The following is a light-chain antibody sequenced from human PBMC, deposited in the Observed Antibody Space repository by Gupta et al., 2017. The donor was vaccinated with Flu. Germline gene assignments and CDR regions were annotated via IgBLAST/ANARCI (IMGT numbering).Light chain of an antibody. CDR1: QSLGYKNGIYC. CDR2: EGS. CDR3: NRGKPPWT. V-gene: IGKV2-30*01. J-gene: IGKJ2*02. Sequence: SVTLGQAAYSSCRSSQSLGYKNGIYCLVWVQQRPAQTPRRIIYEGSKRDLGVTDRFSGSGEDNDFTRKSSRGEDEDGGVYYGNRGKPPWTFGQGTRMEI.